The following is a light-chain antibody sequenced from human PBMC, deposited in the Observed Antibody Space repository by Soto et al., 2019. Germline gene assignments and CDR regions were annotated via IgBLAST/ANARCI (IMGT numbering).Light chain of an antibody. CDR3: SSYAGSNNLL. V-gene: IGLV2-8*01. CDR1: SSDVGGYKF. Sequence: QSALTQPPSASGSPGQSVTISCTGTSSDVGGYKFVSWYQQHPGKAPKLMIYEVNKRPSGVPDRFSGSKSGNTASLAVSGLQAEDEAEYYCSSYAGSNNLLFGGGTKLTVL. CDR2: EVN. J-gene: IGLJ2*01.